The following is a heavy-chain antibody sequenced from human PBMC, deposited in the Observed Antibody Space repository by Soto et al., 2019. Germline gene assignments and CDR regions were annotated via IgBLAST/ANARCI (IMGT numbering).Heavy chain of an antibody. CDR2: ISHSGST. J-gene: IGHJ4*02. CDR3: AREYTYGSNFFDC. D-gene: IGHD5-18*01. Sequence: SDTLSLTCTVSGGSISIAAYYWSWIRQHPGKGLEWIGYISHSGSTYYTPSLKSRVIISADTSKNQFSVNLTSVTAADTAVYYCAREYTYGSNFFDCWGQGALVTVSS. CDR1: GGSISIAAYY. V-gene: IGHV4-31*03.